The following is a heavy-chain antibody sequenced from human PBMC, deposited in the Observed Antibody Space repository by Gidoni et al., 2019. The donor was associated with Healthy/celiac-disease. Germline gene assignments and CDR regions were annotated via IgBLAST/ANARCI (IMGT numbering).Heavy chain of an antibody. Sequence: QVQLVESGGGVVQPGRSLRLSCAASGFTFSSDGMHWVRQAPGKGLEWVAVIWYDGSNKYYADSVKGRFTISRDNSKNTLYLQMNSLRAEDTAVYYCARGLLRFADYYYYGMDVWGQGTTVTVSS. D-gene: IGHD5-12*01. J-gene: IGHJ6*02. CDR1: GFTFSSDG. CDR3: ARGLLRFADYYYYGMDV. V-gene: IGHV3-33*01. CDR2: IWYDGSNK.